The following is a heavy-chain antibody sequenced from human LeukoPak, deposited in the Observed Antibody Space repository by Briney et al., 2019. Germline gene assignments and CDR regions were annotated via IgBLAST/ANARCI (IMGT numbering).Heavy chain of an antibody. V-gene: IGHV1-18*01. CDR1: GYTFTSYG. J-gene: IGHJ5*02. CDR3: ARVPPGASSSWYILFDNWFDP. CDR2: ISAYNGNT. Sequence: ASVKVSCKASGYTFTSYGISWVRQAPGQGLEWMGWISAYNGNTNYAQKLQGRVTMTTDTPTSTAYMELRSLRSDDTAVYYCARVPPGASSSWYILFDNWFDPWGQGTLVTVSS. D-gene: IGHD6-13*01.